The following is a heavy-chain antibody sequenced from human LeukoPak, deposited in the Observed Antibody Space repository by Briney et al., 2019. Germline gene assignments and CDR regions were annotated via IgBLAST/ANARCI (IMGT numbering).Heavy chain of an antibody. V-gene: IGHV3-53*01. Sequence: GGSLRLSCAASGFTVSNKYMTWVRQAPGKGLEWVSLIYSDGRTYYADSVKGRCTISRDNSKNTLYLQMNSLRVEDTAVYYCARGLFLSGYLDAFDIWGQGTVVTISS. D-gene: IGHD3-22*01. J-gene: IGHJ3*02. CDR3: ARGLFLSGYLDAFDI. CDR1: GFTVSNKY. CDR2: IYSDGRT.